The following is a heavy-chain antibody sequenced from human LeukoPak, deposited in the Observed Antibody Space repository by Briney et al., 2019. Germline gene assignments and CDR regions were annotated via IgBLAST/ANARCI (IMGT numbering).Heavy chain of an antibody. J-gene: IGHJ4*02. D-gene: IGHD4-11*01. CDR1: GASMNDYY. CDR2: VHHSFSS. V-gene: IGHV4-59*01. Sequence: SETLPLTCAVSGASMNDYYWSWIRQTPGKVLEWIGHVHHSFSSNFSPSLKSRVTMSMDTSKSQFSLRVTSVTAADTAVYYCACYSVLGRTFDCWGQGTQVTVSS. CDR3: ACYSVLGRTFDC.